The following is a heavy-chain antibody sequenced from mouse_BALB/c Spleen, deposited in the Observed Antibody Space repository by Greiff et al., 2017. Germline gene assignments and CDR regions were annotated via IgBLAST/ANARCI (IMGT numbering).Heavy chain of an antibody. CDR3: ARSSDYGNCFAY. J-gene: IGHJ3*01. V-gene: IGHV1-9*01. Sequence: QVHVKQSGAELMKPGASVKISCKATGYTFSSYWIEWVKQRPGHGLEWIGEILPGSGSTNYNEKFKGKGTFTDDTSSNIAYMQLSLLASEDSAVYYGARSSDYGNCFAYWGQGTLVTVSA. CDR2: ILPGSGST. D-gene: IGHD2-1*01. CDR1: GYTFSSYW.